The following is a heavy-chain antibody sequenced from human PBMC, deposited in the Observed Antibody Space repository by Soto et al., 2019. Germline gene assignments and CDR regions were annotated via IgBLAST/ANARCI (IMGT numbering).Heavy chain of an antibody. Sequence: VGSLRLSCAASGCTFSNYAMSWVRHSPGKGLEWVSVISGSGGSRYYADSVRGRVTISRDDSINTLFLQMNGLRAEDTAVYYCAKRRFSHPLGSFDHLGQGTLVMVS. CDR1: GCTFSNYA. J-gene: IGHJ4*02. V-gene: IGHV3-23*01. CDR2: ISGSGGSR. D-gene: IGHD3-3*01. CDR3: AKRRFSHPLGSFDH.